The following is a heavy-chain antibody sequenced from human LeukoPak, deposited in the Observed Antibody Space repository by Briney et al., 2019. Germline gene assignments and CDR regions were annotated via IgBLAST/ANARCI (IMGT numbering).Heavy chain of an antibody. J-gene: IGHJ1*01. D-gene: IGHD4-17*01. CDR1: GFTFNNYA. V-gene: IGHV3-23*01. Sequence: GGSLRLTCAASGFTFNNYAMVWVRQGPGKGLEWISANRGSGDGKYYADSVKGRSTISRDNSKNMLYLQMNSLRDDDTAVYYCGKDLNGNYVGAFSFQRWGQGTLVTVSS. CDR2: NRGSGDGK. CDR3: GKDLNGNYVGAFSFQR.